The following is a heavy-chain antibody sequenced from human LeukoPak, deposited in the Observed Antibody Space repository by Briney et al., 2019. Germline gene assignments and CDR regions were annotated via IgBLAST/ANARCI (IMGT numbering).Heavy chain of an antibody. V-gene: IGHV6-1*01. CDR2: TYYRSKWYN. Sequence: SQTLSLTCAISGDXVSSSSAAWNWIRQSPSRGLEWLGRTYYRSKWYNDYGVSVKSRITIIPDTSKNQFSLQLISVTPEDTAVYYCARVVAREAVPGYFDYWGQGTLVTVSS. CDR1: GDXVSSSSAA. D-gene: IGHD6-19*01. J-gene: IGHJ4*02. CDR3: ARVVAREAVPGYFDY.